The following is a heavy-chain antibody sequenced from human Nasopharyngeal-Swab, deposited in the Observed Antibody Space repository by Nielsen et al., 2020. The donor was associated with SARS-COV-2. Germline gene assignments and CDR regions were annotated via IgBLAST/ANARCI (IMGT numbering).Heavy chain of an antibody. V-gene: IGHV4-59*08. Sequence: SETLSLTCTVSSGSVGSYHWSWIRQPPGKGLEWIGYIYYSGSTNYNPSLKSRLTISVDTSKNQFSLKLSSVTAADTAVYYCARQEGKYYDGRGRGMDVWGQGTTVTVSS. CDR3: ARQEGKYYDGRGRGMDV. CDR1: SGSVGSYH. J-gene: IGHJ6*02. D-gene: IGHD3-22*01. CDR2: IYYSGST.